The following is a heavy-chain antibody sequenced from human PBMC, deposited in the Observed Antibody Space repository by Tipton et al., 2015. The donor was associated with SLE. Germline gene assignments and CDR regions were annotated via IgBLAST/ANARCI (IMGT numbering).Heavy chain of an antibody. CDR1: GFTFSRYW. Sequence: VQLVQSGGGLVQPGRALRLSCVASGFTFSRYWMHWVRQAPGKGLVWVSRITTDGSGANYADSVKGRFTISRDNTKNTLYLQMNSLRDEDTAVYYCARNSMVSASDQWGQGTLVTVSS. D-gene: IGHD2-8*01. CDR2: ITTDGSGA. J-gene: IGHJ4*02. V-gene: IGHV3-74*02. CDR3: ARNSMVSASDQ.